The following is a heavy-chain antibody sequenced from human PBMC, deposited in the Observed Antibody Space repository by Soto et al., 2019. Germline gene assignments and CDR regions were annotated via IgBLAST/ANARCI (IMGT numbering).Heavy chain of an antibody. V-gene: IGHV1-3*04. CDR2: INTDNGNT. CDR3: ARLSSAYSSTWYRDC. J-gene: IGHJ4*01. CDR1: GYTFTSYF. D-gene: IGHD6-13*01. Sequence: ASVKVSCKASGYTFTSYFMHWVRQAPGQRLDWMGWINTDNGNTKYSQQFQGRVTITRDTSASTAYMELSSLRSEDTAMYYCARLSSAYSSTWYRDCWGQRTLVTVSS.